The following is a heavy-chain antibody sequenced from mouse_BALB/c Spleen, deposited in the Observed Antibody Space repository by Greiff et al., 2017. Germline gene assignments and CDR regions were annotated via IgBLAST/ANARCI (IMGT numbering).Heavy chain of an antibody. D-gene: IGHD2-1*01. V-gene: IGHV5-17*02. CDR3: ARGRDMVRGAMDY. Sequence: EVQGVESGGGLVQPGGSRKLSCAASGFTFSSFGMHWVRQAPEKGLEWVAYISSGSSTIYYADTVKGRFTISRDNPKNTLFLQMTSLRSEDTAMYYCARGRDMVRGAMDYWGQGTSVTVSS. J-gene: IGHJ4*01. CDR2: ISSGSSTI. CDR1: GFTFSSFG.